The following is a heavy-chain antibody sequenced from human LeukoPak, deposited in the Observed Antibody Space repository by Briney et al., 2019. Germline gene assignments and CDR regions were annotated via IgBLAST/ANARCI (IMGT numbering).Heavy chain of an antibody. V-gene: IGHV4-61*02. D-gene: IGHD6-19*01. CDR1: GGSISSGSYY. J-gene: IGHJ3*02. Sequence: SETLSLTCTVSGGSISSGSYYWSWIRQPAGKGLEWIRRIYTSGSTNYNPSLKSRVTISVDTSKNQFSLKLSSVTAADTAVYYCARYPTIAVAGTVCRAFDIWGQGTMVTVSS. CDR2: IYTSGST. CDR3: ARYPTIAVAGTVCRAFDI.